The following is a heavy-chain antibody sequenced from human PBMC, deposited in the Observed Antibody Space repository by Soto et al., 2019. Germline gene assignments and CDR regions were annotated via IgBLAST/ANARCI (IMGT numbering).Heavy chain of an antibody. V-gene: IGHV4-38-2*01. D-gene: IGHD5-12*01. Sequence: SETLSLTCAVSGYSISSGYHWGWIRQPPGKGLEWLGSVHHSGSTYYNPSLKSRLTISVDKSKNQFSLNLTSVTAADTAVYFCARVKATLYRHYYFDYWGQGTPVTVSS. J-gene: IGHJ4*02. CDR1: GYSISSGYH. CDR3: ARVKATLYRHYYFDY. CDR2: VHHSGST.